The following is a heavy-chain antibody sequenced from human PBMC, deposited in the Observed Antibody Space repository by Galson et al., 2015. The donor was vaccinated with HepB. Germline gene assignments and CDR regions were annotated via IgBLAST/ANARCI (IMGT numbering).Heavy chain of an antibody. J-gene: IGHJ2*01. V-gene: IGHV3-23*01. CDR2: ISGSGSST. CDR1: GFTFNSYA. D-gene: IGHD7-27*01. CDR3: ARGGANWDL. Sequence: SLRLSCAASGFTFNSYAMNWVRQAPGKGLEWASTISGSGSSTYYADSVKGRFTISRDNAKNTMYLQMNSLRAEDTAVYYCARGGANWDLWGRGTLVTVSS.